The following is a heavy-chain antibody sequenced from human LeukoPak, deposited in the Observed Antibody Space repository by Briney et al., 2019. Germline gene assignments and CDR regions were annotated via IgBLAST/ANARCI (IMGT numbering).Heavy chain of an antibody. CDR2: ISAYNGNT. CDR3: ARDYGDFFDY. J-gene: IGHJ4*02. V-gene: IGHV1-18*04. CDR1: GYTFTSYY. Sequence: ASVKVSCKASGYTFTSYYIHWVRQAPGQGLEWMGWISAYNGNTNYAQKLQGRVTMTTDTSTSTAYMELRSLRSDDAAVYYCARDYGDFFDYWGQGTLVTVSS. D-gene: IGHD4-17*01.